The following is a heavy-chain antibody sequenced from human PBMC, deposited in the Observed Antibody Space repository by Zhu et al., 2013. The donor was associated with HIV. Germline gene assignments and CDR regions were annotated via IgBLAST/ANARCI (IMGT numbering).Heavy chain of an antibody. CDR2: ISAYNGNT. Sequence: QVQLVQSGAEVKKPGASVKVSCKASGYTFTSYGISWVRQAPGQGLEWMGWISAYNGNTNYAQKLQGRVTMTTDTSTSTAYMELRSLRSDDTAVYYCAREKAEGCGSGPCHSHHYDYWGQGTLVTVSS. CDR3: AREKAEGCGSGPCHSHHYDY. CDR1: GYTFTSYG. V-gene: IGHV1-18*01. D-gene: IGHD6-19*01. J-gene: IGHJ4*02.